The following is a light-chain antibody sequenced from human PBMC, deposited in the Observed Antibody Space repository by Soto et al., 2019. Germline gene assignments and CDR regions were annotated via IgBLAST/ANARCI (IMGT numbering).Light chain of an antibody. CDR1: SSDVGGYYS. CDR2: GVT. V-gene: IGLV2-14*01. Sequence: QSVLTQPASVSGSPGQSITSSCTGTSSDVGGYYSVSWYRQHPGKAPKLIIYGVTNRPSGVSDRFSASKSGNTASLTISGLQAEDEADYFCTSYSSSDIFYVFGSGTKVTVL. J-gene: IGLJ1*01. CDR3: TSYSSSDIFYV.